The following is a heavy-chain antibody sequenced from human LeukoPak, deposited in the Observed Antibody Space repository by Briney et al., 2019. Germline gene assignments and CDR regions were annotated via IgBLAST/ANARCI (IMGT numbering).Heavy chain of an antibody. J-gene: IGHJ4*02. D-gene: IGHD3-10*01. V-gene: IGHV3-7*01. CDR3: ARDPGIQSYFDY. CDR2: IKEDGSEK. CDR1: GFTFSTYW. Sequence: GGSLRLSCAVSGFTFSTYWMTWVRQAPGKGLEWVANIKEDGSEKYYVDSVTGRFTISRDNAKNSLYLQMNSLRAEDTAVYYCARDPGIQSYFDYWGQGTLVTVSS.